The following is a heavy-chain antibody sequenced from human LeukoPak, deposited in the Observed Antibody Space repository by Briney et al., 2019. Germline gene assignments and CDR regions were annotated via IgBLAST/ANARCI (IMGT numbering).Heavy chain of an antibody. Sequence: GGSLRLSCAASRFTFSSYSMNWVRQAPGKGLEWVSSISSSSSYIYYADSVKGRFTISRDNAKNSLYLQMNSLRAEDTAVYYCARYYDSSGYGDYWGQGTLVTVSS. J-gene: IGHJ4*02. V-gene: IGHV3-21*01. D-gene: IGHD3-22*01. CDR2: ISSSSSYI. CDR1: RFTFSSYS. CDR3: ARYYDSSGYGDY.